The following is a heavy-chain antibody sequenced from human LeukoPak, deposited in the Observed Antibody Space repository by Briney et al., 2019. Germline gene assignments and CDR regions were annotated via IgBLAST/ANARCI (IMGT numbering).Heavy chain of an antibody. D-gene: IGHD3-10*01. J-gene: IGHJ6*02. CDR3: ARGSGSYSPYYYYYGMDV. Sequence: PSETLSLTCTVSGGSISSYYWSWIRQPAGEGLEWIGRIYTSGSTNYNPSLKSRVTMSVDTSKNQFSLKLSSVTAADTAVYYCARGSGSYSPYYYYYGMDVWGQGTTVTVSS. CDR2: IYTSGST. V-gene: IGHV4-4*07. CDR1: GGSISSYY.